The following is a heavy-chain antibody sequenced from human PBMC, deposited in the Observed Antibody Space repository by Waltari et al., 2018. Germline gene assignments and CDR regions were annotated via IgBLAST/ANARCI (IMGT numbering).Heavy chain of an antibody. CDR1: GGTFSSYA. V-gene: IGHV1-69*01. J-gene: IGHJ5*02. CDR2: IIPIVGTA. Sequence: QVQLVQSGAEVKKPGSSVNVSCKASGGTFSSYAISWVRQAPGQGLEWMGGIIPIVGTANYEQKFQGRVAITADESTRTAYMGLSSRRAEDTAVYYCARFSYSRSSRNWYDPWGQGTLVAVSS. CDR3: ARFSYSRSSRNWYDP. D-gene: IGHD6-6*01.